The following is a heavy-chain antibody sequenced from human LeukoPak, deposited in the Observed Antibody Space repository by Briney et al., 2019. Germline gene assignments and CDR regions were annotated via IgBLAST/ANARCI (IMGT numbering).Heavy chain of an antibody. J-gene: IGHJ2*01. CDR2: IYTSGST. CDR3: ARDRLRSSGYYTSGYFDL. CDR1: GGSISSYY. V-gene: IGHV4-4*07. Sequence: SETLSLTCTVSGGSISSYYWSWLRQPAGKGLEWIGRIYTSGSTNYNPSLKSRVTMSVDTSKNQLSLKLSSVTAADTAVYYCARDRLRSSGYYTSGYFDLWGRGTLVTVSS. D-gene: IGHD3-22*01.